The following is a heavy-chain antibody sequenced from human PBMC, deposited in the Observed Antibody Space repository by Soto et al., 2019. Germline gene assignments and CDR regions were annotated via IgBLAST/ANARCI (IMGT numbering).Heavy chain of an antibody. J-gene: IGHJ4*02. CDR3: ARDSVYGGNPPPFDY. CDR1: GFTFSSYS. V-gene: IGHV3-21*01. D-gene: IGHD4-17*01. Sequence: SGGSLRLSCAASGFTFSSYSMNWVRQAPGKGLEWVSFISTGSSYIYYADSVKGRFTISRDNAKNSLYLQMNSLRADDTAVYYCARDSVYGGNPPPFDYWGQGTLVTVSS. CDR2: ISTGSSYI.